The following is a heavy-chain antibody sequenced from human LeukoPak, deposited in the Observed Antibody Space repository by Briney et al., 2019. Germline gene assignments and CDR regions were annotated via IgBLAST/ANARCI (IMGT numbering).Heavy chain of an antibody. CDR2: INIDGSST. J-gene: IGHJ4*02. Sequence: GGSLRLSCAASGFTFNNYWMHWVRQAPGKGLVWVSRINIDGSSTSYADSVKGRFTISRDNSKNTLYLQMNSLRAEDTAVYYCAKEATVIQPAYWGQGTLVTVSS. D-gene: IGHD4-17*01. CDR1: GFTFNNYW. V-gene: IGHV3-74*01. CDR3: AKEATVIQPAY.